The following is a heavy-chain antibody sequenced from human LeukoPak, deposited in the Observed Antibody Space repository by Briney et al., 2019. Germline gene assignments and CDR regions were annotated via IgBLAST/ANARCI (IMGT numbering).Heavy chain of an antibody. V-gene: IGHV1-18*01. CDR2: ISAYNGNT. CDR1: GYTFTSYG. CDR3: ARVYWFGELLYTRFDP. J-gene: IGHJ5*02. Sequence: ASVKVSCKASGYTFTSYGVSWVRQAPGQGLEWMGWISAYNGNTNYAQKLQGRVTMTTDTSTSTAYMELRSLRSDDTAVYYCARVYWFGELLYTRFDPWGQGTLVTVSS. D-gene: IGHD3-10*01.